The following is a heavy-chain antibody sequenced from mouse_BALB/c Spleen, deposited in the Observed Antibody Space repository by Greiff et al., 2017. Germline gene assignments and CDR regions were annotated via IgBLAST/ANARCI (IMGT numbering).Heavy chain of an antibody. CDR1: GFTFSSFG. D-gene: IGHD2-10*02. J-gene: IGHJ4*01. V-gene: IGHV5-17*02. Sequence: EGQGVESGGGLVQPGGSRKLSCAASGFTFSSFGMHWVRQAPEKGLEWVAYISSGSSTIYYADTVKGRFTISRDNPKNTLFLQMTSLRSEDTAMYYCARGGYGNYGAMDYWGQGTSVTVSS. CDR2: ISSGSSTI. CDR3: ARGGYGNYGAMDY.